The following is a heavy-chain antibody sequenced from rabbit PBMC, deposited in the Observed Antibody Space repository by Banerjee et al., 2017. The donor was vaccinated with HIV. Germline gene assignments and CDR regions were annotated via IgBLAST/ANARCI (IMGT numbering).Heavy chain of an antibody. CDR3: ARDLFDGADYGYGTFSL. CDR2: ITTNAGTT. CDR1: GIDFSSGYD. D-gene: IGHD6-1*01. J-gene: IGHJ4*01. V-gene: IGHV1S43*01. Sequence: QSLEESGGGLVKPEGSLTLTCKASGIDFSSGYDMCWVRQAPGKGLEWIGCITTNAGTTYYASWAKGRFTITRSTSLNTVTLQMTSLTAADTATYFCARDLFDGADYGYGTFSLWGPGTLVTVS.